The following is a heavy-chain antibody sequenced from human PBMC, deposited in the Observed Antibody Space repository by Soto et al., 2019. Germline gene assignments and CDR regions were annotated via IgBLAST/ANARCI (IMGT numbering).Heavy chain of an antibody. V-gene: IGHV1-69*01. Sequence: QVPLVQSGAEVKKPGSSVKVYCKASGGTFSSYAISWVRQAPGQGLEWMGGIIPIFGTANYAQKFQGRVTITADESTSTAYMELSSLRSEDTAVYYCARRDWFGANWFDPWGQGTLVTVSS. D-gene: IGHD3-10*01. CDR3: ARRDWFGANWFDP. CDR2: IIPIFGTA. CDR1: GGTFSSYA. J-gene: IGHJ5*02.